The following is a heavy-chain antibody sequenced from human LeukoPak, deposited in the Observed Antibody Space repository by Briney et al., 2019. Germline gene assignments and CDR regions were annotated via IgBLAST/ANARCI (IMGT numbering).Heavy chain of an antibody. Sequence: GASVSVSCKASGYTFTNYYMYWVRQPPAQGLERLGLITPSGGSRWYAQTFQGRVTMTRDMSTSTDYMELSRLRSEDTAVYYCARDNSVGDYAWWFDPWGQGTLVTVSS. CDR3: ARDNSVGDYAWWFDP. D-gene: IGHD1-26*01. CDR1: GYTFTNYY. J-gene: IGHJ5*02. V-gene: IGHV1-46*01. CDR2: ITPSGGSR.